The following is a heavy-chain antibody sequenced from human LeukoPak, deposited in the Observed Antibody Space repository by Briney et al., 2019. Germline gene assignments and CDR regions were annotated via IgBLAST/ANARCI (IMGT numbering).Heavy chain of an antibody. J-gene: IGHJ5*02. CDR3: ASGGDYYGSGSLFDP. CDR1: GYTFTSYY. V-gene: IGHV1-46*01. Sequence: ASVKVSCKASGYTFTSYYMHWVRQAPGQGLEWMGIINPSGGSTSYAQKFQGRVTMTRDTSTSIVYMELSSLRSEDTAVYYCASGGDYYGSGSLFDPWGQGTLVTVSS. D-gene: IGHD3-10*01. CDR2: INPSGGST.